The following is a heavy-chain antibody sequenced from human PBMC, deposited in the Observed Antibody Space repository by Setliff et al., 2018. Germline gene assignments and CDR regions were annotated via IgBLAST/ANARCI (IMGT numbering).Heavy chain of an antibody. CDR3: AKDRVEVVVAAPPARFDP. Sequence: ASVKVSCKASGYTLPNYYMHWVRQAPGQGLEWMGIINPSGGLTRYAQNYQGRVTMTTDTSTSTAYMELRSLRSDDTAVYYCAKDRVEVVVAAPPARFDPWGQGALVTVSS. D-gene: IGHD2-15*01. CDR1: GYTLPNYY. V-gene: IGHV1-46*01. J-gene: IGHJ5*02. CDR2: INPSGGLT.